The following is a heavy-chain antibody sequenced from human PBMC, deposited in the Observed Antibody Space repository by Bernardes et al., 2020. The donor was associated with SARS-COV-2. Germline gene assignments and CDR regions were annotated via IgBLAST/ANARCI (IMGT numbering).Heavy chain of an antibody. D-gene: IGHD3-22*01. V-gene: IGHV3-74*01. CDR1: GFTFSSSW. Sequence: GGSLRLSCAASGFTFSSSWMHWVRQAPGKGLVWVARVSGDGANTGYADSVKGRFSISRDNAKNILYLQMNSLRADDTAVYYCAKDPYTMIVVVTHFDYWGQGTLVTVSS. CDR2: VSGDGANT. J-gene: IGHJ4*02. CDR3: AKDPYTMIVVVTHFDY.